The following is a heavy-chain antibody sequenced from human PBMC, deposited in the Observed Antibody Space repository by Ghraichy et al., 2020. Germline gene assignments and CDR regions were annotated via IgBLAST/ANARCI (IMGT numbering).Heavy chain of an antibody. CDR2: IWYDGSNK. CDR1: GFTFSSYG. V-gene: IGHV3-33*01. J-gene: IGHJ1*01. D-gene: IGHD6-13*01. Sequence: GGSLRLSCAASGFTFSSYGMHWVRQAPGKGLEWVAVIWYDGSNKYYADSVKGRFTISRDNSKNTLYLQMNSLRAEDTAVYYCARENPRIAAAGTILYFQHWGQGTLVTVSS. CDR3: ARENPRIAAAGTILYFQH.